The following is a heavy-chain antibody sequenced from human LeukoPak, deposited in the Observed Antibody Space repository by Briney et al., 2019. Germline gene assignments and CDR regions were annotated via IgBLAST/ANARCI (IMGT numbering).Heavy chain of an antibody. CDR1: GGSFSGYY. CDR3: ARGHVLRYFDWFDY. Sequence: SETLSLTCAVYGGSFSGYYWSWIRQPLGKGLEWIGEINHSGSTNYNPSLKSRVTISVDTSKNQFSLKLSSVTAADTAVYYCARGHVLRYFDWFDYWGQGTLVTVSS. V-gene: IGHV4-34*01. D-gene: IGHD3-9*01. J-gene: IGHJ4*02. CDR2: INHSGST.